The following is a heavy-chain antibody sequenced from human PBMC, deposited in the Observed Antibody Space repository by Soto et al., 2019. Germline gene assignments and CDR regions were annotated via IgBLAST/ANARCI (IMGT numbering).Heavy chain of an antibody. J-gene: IGHJ6*02. V-gene: IGHV3-9*01. CDR3: AKDTSYGDYYYYGMDV. CDR2: ISWNSGST. CDR1: GFTFDDYA. D-gene: IGHD5-18*01. Sequence: GGSLRLSCAASGFTFDDYAMHWVRQAPGKGLEWVSGISWNSGSTGYADSVKGRFTISRDNAKNSLYLQMNSLRAEDTALYYCAKDTSYGDYYYYGMDVWGQGTTVTVSS.